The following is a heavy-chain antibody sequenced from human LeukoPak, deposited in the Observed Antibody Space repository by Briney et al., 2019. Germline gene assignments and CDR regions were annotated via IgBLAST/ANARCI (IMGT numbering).Heavy chain of an antibody. CDR1: GFTFSSYE. V-gene: IGHV3-48*03. D-gene: IGHD3-22*01. J-gene: IGHJ4*02. CDR2: ISSSGSTI. CDR3: AKTRLDYYDSSGSYYFDY. Sequence: PGGSLRLSCAASGFTFSSYEMNWVRQAPGKGLEWVSNISSSGSTIYYADSVKGRFTISRDNAKNSLYLQMNSLRAEDTAVYYCAKTRLDYYDSSGSYYFDYWGQGTLVTVSS.